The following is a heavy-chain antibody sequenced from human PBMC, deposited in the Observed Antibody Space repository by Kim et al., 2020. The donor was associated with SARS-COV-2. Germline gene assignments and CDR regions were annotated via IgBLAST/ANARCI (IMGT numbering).Heavy chain of an antibody. V-gene: IGHV3-30*04. CDR1: GFTFSSYG. CDR2: ISYDGSNK. Sequence: GGSLRLSCAASGFTFSSYGMHWVRQAPGKGLEWVAVISYDGSNKNYVDSVKGRFTISRDKSKNSLYLQMNSLRAEDTAVYYCARVIASYSSGWIYYYYGMYTWGQGTPVTVSS. CDR3: ARVIASYSSGWIYYYYGMYT. J-gene: IGHJ6*02. D-gene: IGHD6-19*01.